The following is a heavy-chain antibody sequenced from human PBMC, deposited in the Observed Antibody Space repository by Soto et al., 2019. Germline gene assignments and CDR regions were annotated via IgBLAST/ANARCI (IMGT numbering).Heavy chain of an antibody. J-gene: IGHJ4*02. CDR2: IRSRPHNYAT. V-gene: IGHV3-73*02. CDR1: GLNFSGSA. Sequence: EVQLVESGGGLVQIGGSLKLSCATSGLNFSGSAMHWARQASGKGLEWVGRIRSRPHNYATTYAASVEGRFTISRDESKNTVYLQMNGLKTDDTAMYYCTTERDYWGRGTLVTVSS. CDR3: TTERDY.